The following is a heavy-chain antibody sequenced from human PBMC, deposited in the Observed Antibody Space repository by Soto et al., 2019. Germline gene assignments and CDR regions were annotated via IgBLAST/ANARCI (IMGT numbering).Heavy chain of an antibody. J-gene: IGHJ4*02. CDR2: IFPGGST. CDR3: AKDRPRRTSGYFFDY. CDR1: GFTVSSNF. V-gene: IGHV3-66*01. D-gene: IGHD1-1*01. Sequence: PGGSLRLSCAASGFTVSSNFMNWVRQAPGKGLEWLSVIFPGGSTYYADSMKDRFTISRDISKNTVFLQMNSLRAEDTAVYYCAKDRPRRTSGYFFDYWGQGT.